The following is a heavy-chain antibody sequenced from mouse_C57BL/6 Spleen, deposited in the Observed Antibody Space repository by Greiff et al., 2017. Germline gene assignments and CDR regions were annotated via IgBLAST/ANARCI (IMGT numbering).Heavy chain of an antibody. J-gene: IGHJ4*01. V-gene: IGHV1-22*01. CDR3: ASAYYSNFYAMDY. CDR1: GYTFTDYN. CDR2: INPNNGGT. D-gene: IGHD2-5*01. Sequence: VQLKESGPELVKPGASVKMSCKASGYTFTDYNMHWVKQSHGKSLEWIGYINPNNGGTSYNQKFKGKATLTVNKSSSTAYMELRSLTSEDSAVYYCASAYYSNFYAMDYWGQGTSVTVSS.